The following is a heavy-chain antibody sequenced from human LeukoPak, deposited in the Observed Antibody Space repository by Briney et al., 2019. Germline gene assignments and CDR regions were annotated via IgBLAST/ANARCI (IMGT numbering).Heavy chain of an antibody. CDR2: IYYSGST. CDR1: GGSISSSSYY. V-gene: IGHV4-39*07. J-gene: IGHJ6*03. CDR3: ARGKVNNRPRDTRAIYMDV. D-gene: IGHD1-14*01. Sequence: KSSETLSLTCTVSGGSISSSSYYWGWIRQPPGKGLEWIGSIYYSGSTNYNPSLKSRVTISVDTSKNQFSLKLSSVTAADTAVYYCARGKVNNRPRDTRAIYMDVWGKGTTVTVSS.